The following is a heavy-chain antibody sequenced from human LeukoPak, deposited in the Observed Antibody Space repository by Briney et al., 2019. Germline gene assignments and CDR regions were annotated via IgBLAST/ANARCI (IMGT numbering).Heavy chain of an antibody. D-gene: IGHD5-12*01. CDR3: ARHQYSGYQCLFFDQ. V-gene: IGHV4-39*01. CDR1: GGSFSSSSYY. Sequence: SETLSLTCTVSGGSFSSSSYYWGWIRQSPGKGLEWIGSIYYNGRTDYNPSLKSRVTLSVDTSKNQVSLKLNSVTAADTAVYYCARHQYSGYQCLFFDQWGWGTLVTVSP. J-gene: IGHJ4*02. CDR2: IYYNGRT.